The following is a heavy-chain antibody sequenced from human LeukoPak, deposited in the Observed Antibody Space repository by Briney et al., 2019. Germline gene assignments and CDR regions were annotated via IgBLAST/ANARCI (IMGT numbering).Heavy chain of an antibody. CDR2: IFYSGNT. V-gene: IGHV4-59*01. CDR3: ARGRLSPSAFRPFEH. J-gene: IGHJ4*02. Sequence: SETLSLTCSVSGDSITTSYWNWIRQPPGQGLEWIGSIFYSGNTKYNPALQSRVTISVDTSKNQFSLEVNSVTAAGTAVYYCARGRLSPSAFRPFEHWGRGTLVTVSS. CDR1: GDSITTSY. D-gene: IGHD2/OR15-2a*01.